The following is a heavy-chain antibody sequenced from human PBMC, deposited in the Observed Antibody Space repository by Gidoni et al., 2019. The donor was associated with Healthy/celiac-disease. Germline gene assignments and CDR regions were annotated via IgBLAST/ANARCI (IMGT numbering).Heavy chain of an antibody. D-gene: IGHD6-13*01. CDR3: ARIAAAGTPTFDY. V-gene: IGHV4-38-2*02. J-gene: IGHJ4*02. CDR2: IYHSGST. Sequence: QVQLQESGPGLVKPSETLSLTCTVSGYSISSGYYWGWIRQPPGKGLEWIGSIYHSGSTYYNPSLKSRVTISVDTSKNQFSLKLSSVTAADTAVYYCARIAAAGTPTFDYWGQGTLVTVSS. CDR1: GYSISSGYY.